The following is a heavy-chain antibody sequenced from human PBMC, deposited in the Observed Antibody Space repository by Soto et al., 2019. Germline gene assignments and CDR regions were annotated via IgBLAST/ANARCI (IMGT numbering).Heavy chain of an antibody. CDR3: VRALRRGWYGGDPFDV. CDR2: ISSTSFTI. J-gene: IGHJ3*01. Sequence: EVQLVESGGGFVQPGGSLRLSCAASGFSFSTYNMNWVRQTPGTGLEWFSHISSTSFTIYYADSVKGRFTISIDNAEKALYLQMNSLRDEDTALYYCVRALRRGWYGGDPFDVWGQGPMVTVS. D-gene: IGHD6-19*01. V-gene: IGHV3-48*02. CDR1: GFSFSTYN.